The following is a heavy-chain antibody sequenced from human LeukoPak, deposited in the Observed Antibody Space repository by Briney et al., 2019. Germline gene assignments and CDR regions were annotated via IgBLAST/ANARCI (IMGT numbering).Heavy chain of an antibody. D-gene: IGHD3/OR15-3a*01. J-gene: IGHJ4*02. Sequence: SETLSLTCTVSGGSISSSSYYWGWIRQPPGKGLEWIGSIYYSGSTYYNPSLKSRVTISVDTSKNQFSLKLSSVTAADTALYYCAKDLSSGTGRGFDYWGQGTLVTVSS. CDR2: IYYSGST. CDR1: GGSISSSSYY. V-gene: IGHV4-39*07. CDR3: AKDLSSGTGRGFDY.